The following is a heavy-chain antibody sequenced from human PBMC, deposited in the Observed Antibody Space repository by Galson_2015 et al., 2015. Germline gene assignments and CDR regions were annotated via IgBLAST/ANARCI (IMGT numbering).Heavy chain of an antibody. J-gene: IGHJ4*02. Sequence: SLRLSCAASGFILSSHEMSWVRQAPGKGLEWISYISTSGTAINYADSVRGRFTVFRDNAKNSLYLQMNSLRAEDTAVYYCARDAKETGDKVEFWGQGTLVTVSS. CDR3: ARDAKETGDKVEF. V-gene: IGHV3-48*03. D-gene: IGHD5-12*01. CDR1: GFILSSHE. CDR2: ISTSGTAI.